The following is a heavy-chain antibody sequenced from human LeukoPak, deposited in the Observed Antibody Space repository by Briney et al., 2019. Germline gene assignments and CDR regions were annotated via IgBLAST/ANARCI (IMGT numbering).Heavy chain of an antibody. CDR3: ARDDSSSWSPATY. CDR2: INPNSGVT. Sequence: ASVKVSCKASGYSFTAYYMHWVRQAPGQGLEWMGWINPNSGVTNYAQKFQGRVTMTRDTSINTAYMELSRLRPDDTAMYYCARDDSSSWSPATYWGQGTLVTVPS. CDR1: GYSFTAYY. J-gene: IGHJ4*02. D-gene: IGHD6-13*01. V-gene: IGHV1-2*02.